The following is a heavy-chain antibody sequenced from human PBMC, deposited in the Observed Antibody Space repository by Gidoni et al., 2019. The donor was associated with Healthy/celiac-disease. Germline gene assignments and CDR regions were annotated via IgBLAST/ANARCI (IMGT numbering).Heavy chain of an antibody. CDR3: AKGNIAAAGTFYYYMDV. CDR2: ISGSGGST. D-gene: IGHD6-13*01. V-gene: IGHV3-23*01. CDR1: GFSFSRYA. J-gene: IGHJ6*03. Sequence: EVQLLASGGGLVRPGGSLRLPCAASGFSFSRYAMSWVRQAPGKGLEWVSAISGSGGSTYYADSVKGRFTISRDNSKNTLYLQMNSLRAEDTAVYYCAKGNIAAAGTFYYYMDVWGKGTTVTVSS.